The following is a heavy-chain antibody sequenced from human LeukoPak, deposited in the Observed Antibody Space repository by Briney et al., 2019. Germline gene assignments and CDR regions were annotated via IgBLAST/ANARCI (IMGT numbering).Heavy chain of an antibody. CDR2: IPAGGSNT. Sequence: GGSLRLSCVASGFHFRTYGMSWIRQAPGKGLEWVSGIPAGGSNTYYADSVKGRFTISRDNAKNSLYLQMNSLRAEDTAVYYCARDPGSSWRSGAFDIWGQGTMVTVSS. D-gene: IGHD6-13*01. CDR1: GFHFRTYG. CDR3: ARDPGSSWRSGAFDI. J-gene: IGHJ3*02. V-gene: IGHV3-11*01.